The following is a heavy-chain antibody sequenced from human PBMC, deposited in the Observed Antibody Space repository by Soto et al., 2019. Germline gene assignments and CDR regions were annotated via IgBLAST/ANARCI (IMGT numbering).Heavy chain of an antibody. CDR1: GFTFSSYG. D-gene: IGHD3-10*01. J-gene: IGHJ6*02. CDR3: AKDLVNGVRGVRTTYGMDV. CDR2: ISYDGSNK. V-gene: IGHV3-30*18. Sequence: GESLKISCAASGFTFSSYGMHWVRQAPGKGLEWVAVISYDGSNKYYADSVKGRFTISRDNSKNTLYLQMNSLRAEDTAVYYCAKDLVNGVRGVRTTYGMDVWGQGTTVTVSS.